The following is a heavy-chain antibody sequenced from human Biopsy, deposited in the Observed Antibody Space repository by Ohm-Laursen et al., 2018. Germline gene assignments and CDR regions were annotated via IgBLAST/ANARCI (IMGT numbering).Heavy chain of an antibody. J-gene: IGHJ4*02. D-gene: IGHD1-1*01. CDR3: AADINVWNVNY. V-gene: IGHV1-24*01. CDR2: FAPENGKT. Sequence: ASVKVSCKVSGYTLTALSMHWVQQAPGRGLEWMGGFAPENGKTIYARKFQGRITMTEDTSTDTAYMELSSLRSEDTAVYYCAADINVWNVNYWGQGTQVTVSS. CDR1: GYTLTALS.